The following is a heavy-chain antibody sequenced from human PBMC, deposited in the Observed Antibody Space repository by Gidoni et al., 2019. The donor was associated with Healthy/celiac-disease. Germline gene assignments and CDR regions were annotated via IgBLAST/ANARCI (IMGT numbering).Heavy chain of an antibody. CDR2: IDPSDSYT. Sequence: MPGKGLEWMGRIDPSDSYTNYSPSFQGHVTISADKSISTAYLQWSSLKASDTAMYYCARGNWGHGGDAFDIWGQGTMVTVSS. CDR3: ARGNWGHGGDAFDI. V-gene: IGHV5-10-1*01. D-gene: IGHD7-27*01. J-gene: IGHJ3*02.